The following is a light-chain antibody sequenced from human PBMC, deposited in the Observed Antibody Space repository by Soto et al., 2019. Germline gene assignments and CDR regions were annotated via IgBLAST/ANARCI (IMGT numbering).Light chain of an antibody. V-gene: IGKV1-12*01. Sequence: DIQMTQSPSSVSASVGDRVTITCRASLAISSWLAWYQQKPGKAPNLLIYAASSLQSGVPSRFSGSGSGTDFTLTISSLQPEDFATYDCQQANSFPLTFGGGTKVEIK. CDR1: LAISSW. CDR3: QQANSFPLT. J-gene: IGKJ4*01. CDR2: AAS.